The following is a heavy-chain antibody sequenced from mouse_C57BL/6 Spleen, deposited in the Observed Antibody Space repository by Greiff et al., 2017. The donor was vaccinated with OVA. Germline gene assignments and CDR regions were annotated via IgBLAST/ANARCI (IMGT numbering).Heavy chain of an antibody. CDR3: ARPGRWGAMDY. V-gene: IGHV5-17*01. J-gene: IGHJ4*01. CDR2: ISSGSSTI. D-gene: IGHD2-3*01. CDR1: GFTFSDYG. Sequence: EVKLVESGGGLVKPGGSLKLSCAASGFTFSDYGMHWVRQAPEKGLEWVAYISSGSSTIYYADTVKGRFTISRDNAKNTLFLQMTSLRSEDTAMYYCARPGRWGAMDYWGQGTSVTVSS.